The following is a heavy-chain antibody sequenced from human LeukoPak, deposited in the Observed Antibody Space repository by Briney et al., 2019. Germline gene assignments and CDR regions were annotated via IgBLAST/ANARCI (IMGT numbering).Heavy chain of an antibody. Sequence: ASVKVSCKASGYTFTGYYMHWVRQAPGQGLEWMGWINPNSGGTNYAQKFQGRVTMTRDTSISTAYMELSRLRSDDTAVYYCARDLRSYDFWSGYPSNDAFDIWGQGTMVTVSS. CDR2: INPNSGGT. CDR3: ARDLRSYDFWSGYPSNDAFDI. D-gene: IGHD3-3*01. CDR1: GYTFTGYY. V-gene: IGHV1-2*02. J-gene: IGHJ3*02.